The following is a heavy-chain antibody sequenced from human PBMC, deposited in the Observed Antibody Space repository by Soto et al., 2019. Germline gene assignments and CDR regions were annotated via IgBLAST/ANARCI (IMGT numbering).Heavy chain of an antibody. Sequence: SVKVSCKASGGTFSSYTISWVRQAPGQGLEWMGRIIPILGIANYAQKFQGRVTITADKSTSTAYMELSSLRSEDTAVYYCARINEYQRDGWAFDIWGQGTMVTVSS. CDR3: ARINEYQRDGWAFDI. CDR1: GGTFSSYT. V-gene: IGHV1-69*02. D-gene: IGHD2-2*01. J-gene: IGHJ3*02. CDR2: IIPILGIA.